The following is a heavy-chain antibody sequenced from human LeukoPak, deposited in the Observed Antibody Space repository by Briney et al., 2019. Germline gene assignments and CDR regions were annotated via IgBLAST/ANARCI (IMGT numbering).Heavy chain of an antibody. CDR2: IYYSGST. D-gene: IGHD4-17*01. Sequence: PSETLSLTCTVSGGSIGSYYWSWIRQPPGKGLEWIGYIYYSGSTNYNPSLKSRVTISVDTSKNQFSLKLSSVTAADTAVYYCARRARRGAVTSFDYWGQGTLVTVSS. CDR1: GGSIGSYY. CDR3: ARRARRGAVTSFDY. V-gene: IGHV4-59*08. J-gene: IGHJ4*02.